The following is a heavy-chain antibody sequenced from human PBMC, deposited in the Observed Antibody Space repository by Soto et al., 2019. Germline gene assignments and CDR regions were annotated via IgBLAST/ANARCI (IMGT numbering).Heavy chain of an antibody. V-gene: IGHV4-31*03. Sequence: SETLSLTCTVSGCSISSGGYYWSWIRQHPGKGLEWIGYIYYSGSTYYNPSLKSRVTISVDTSKNQFSLKLSSVTAADTAVYYCASLEYNWNDAGGWFDPWGQGTLVTVSS. CDR2: IYYSGST. CDR1: GCSISSGGYY. CDR3: ASLEYNWNDAGGWFDP. J-gene: IGHJ5*02. D-gene: IGHD1-20*01.